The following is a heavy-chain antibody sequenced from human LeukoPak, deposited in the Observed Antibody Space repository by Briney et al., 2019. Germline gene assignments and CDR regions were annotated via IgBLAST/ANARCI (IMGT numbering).Heavy chain of an antibody. Sequence: GGSLRLSCAASGFTFSSYWMHWVRQAPGKGLVWVSRINSDGSSTSYADSVKGRFTISRDNAKNSLYLQMNSLRAEDTAVYYCARANYYDSSGYEGVDYYYGMDVWGQGTTVTVSS. CDR1: GFTFSSYW. CDR2: INSDGSST. J-gene: IGHJ6*02. V-gene: IGHV3-74*01. CDR3: ARANYYDSSGYEGVDYYYGMDV. D-gene: IGHD3-22*01.